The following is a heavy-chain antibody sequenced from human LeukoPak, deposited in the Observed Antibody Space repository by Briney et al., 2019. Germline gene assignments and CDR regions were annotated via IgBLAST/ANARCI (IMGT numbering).Heavy chain of an antibody. CDR3: ARRAGAYSHPYDY. V-gene: IGHV3-11*01. J-gene: IGHJ4*02. CDR2: ISSSGSTI. Sequence: GGSLRLSCAASGFTFSDYYMSWIRQAPGKGLEWVSYISSSGSTIYYADSVKGRFTISRDNTKNSLYLQMNSLRAEDTAVYYCARRAGAYSHPYDYWGQGTLVTVSS. D-gene: IGHD4/OR15-4a*01. CDR1: GFTFSDYY.